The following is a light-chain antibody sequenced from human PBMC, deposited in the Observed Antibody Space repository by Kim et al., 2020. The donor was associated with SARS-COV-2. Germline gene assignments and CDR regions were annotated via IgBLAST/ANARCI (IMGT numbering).Light chain of an antibody. CDR1: QGVDNN. J-gene: IGKJ5*01. CDR2: AAS. V-gene: IGKV3-15*01. CDR3: QQYHDWPIT. Sequence: VSPGENATLSCRASQGVDNNFAWYQQKPGQPPRPVIYAASTRATGIPARFSGSGSGTDFTLTISNLQSEDFAIYYCQQYHDWPITFGQGTRLEIK.